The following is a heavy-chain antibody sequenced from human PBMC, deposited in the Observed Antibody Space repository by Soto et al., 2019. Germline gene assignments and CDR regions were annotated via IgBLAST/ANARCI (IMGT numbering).Heavy chain of an antibody. CDR3: AKGGDYSNPFDY. D-gene: IGHD4-4*01. V-gene: IGHV3-30*18. Sequence: QVQLVESGGGVVQPGRSLRLSCAASGFTFSSYGMHWVRQAPGKGLEWVAVISYDGSNKYYADSVKGRFTISRDNSKNTLYLQMNSLRAEDTAVYYCAKGGDYSNPFDYWGLGTLVTVSS. J-gene: IGHJ4*02. CDR1: GFTFSSYG. CDR2: ISYDGSNK.